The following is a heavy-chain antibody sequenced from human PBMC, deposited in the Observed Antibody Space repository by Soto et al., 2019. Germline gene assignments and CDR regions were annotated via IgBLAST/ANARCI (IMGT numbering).Heavy chain of an antibody. D-gene: IGHD3-10*01. J-gene: IGHJ5*02. CDR1: GFSLSTSGVG. V-gene: IGHV2-5*02. Sequence: QITLKESGPTLVKPTQTLTLTCTFSGFSLSTSGVGVGWIRQPPGKALEWLALIYWDDDKRYSPSLKSRLTITKDTSQHHVVLTMTNMDPVDTATYYCAHRRGGIWFGEYRFDPWGQGTLVTVSS. CDR2: IYWDDDK. CDR3: AHRRGGIWFGEYRFDP.